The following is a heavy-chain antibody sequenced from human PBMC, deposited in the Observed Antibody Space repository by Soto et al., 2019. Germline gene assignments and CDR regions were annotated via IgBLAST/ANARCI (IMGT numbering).Heavy chain of an antibody. J-gene: IGHJ5*01. V-gene: IGHV1-8*01. CDR1: GYTFPSYD. Sequence: ASVTVSCQASGYTFPSYDIYWVRQATGQGLEWMGWMNANSGITDFAQKFQGRITMTGNTSISTAYMELSSLRSEDTAVYYCASAPSXKAVRFWALQREHSFDPWGQGTLVTVSS. CDR3: ASAPSXKAVRFWALQREHSFDP. CDR2: MNANSGIT. D-gene: IGHD3-3*01.